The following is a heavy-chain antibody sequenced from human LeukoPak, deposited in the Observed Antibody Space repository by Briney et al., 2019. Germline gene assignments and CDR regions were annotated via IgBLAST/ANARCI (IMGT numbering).Heavy chain of an antibody. CDR2: IFGGGST. CDR3: ARGPGGYDN. Sequence: GGSLRLSCAASGFTVSSNYMTWVRQAPGKGLEWVSVIFGGGSTYYADSVKGRFTISRDNSRNTLFLQMNSLRVEDTAVYYCARGPGGYDNWGQGTLVTVSS. J-gene: IGHJ4*02. V-gene: IGHV3-66*01. D-gene: IGHD3-16*01. CDR1: GFTVSSNY.